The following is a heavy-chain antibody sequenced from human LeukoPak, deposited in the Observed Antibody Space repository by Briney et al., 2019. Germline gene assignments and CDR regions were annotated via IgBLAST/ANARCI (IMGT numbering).Heavy chain of an antibody. CDR1: GFTFSSYS. CDR2: ISSSSSYI. Sequence: PGGSLRLSCAASGFTFSSYSMNWVRQAPGKGLEWVSSISSSSSYIYYADSVKGRFTISRDNAKNSLYLQMNSLRAEDTAVYYCGYYDSSGYCPDYWGQGTLVTVSS. CDR3: GYYDSSGYCPDY. D-gene: IGHD3-22*01. J-gene: IGHJ4*02. V-gene: IGHV3-21*01.